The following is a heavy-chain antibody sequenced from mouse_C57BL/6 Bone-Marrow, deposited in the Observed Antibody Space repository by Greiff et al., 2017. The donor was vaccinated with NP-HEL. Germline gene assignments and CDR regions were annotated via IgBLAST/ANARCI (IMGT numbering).Heavy chain of an antibody. CDR1: GYPFTSYW. CDR3: ARKRGQLRHPWFAN. J-gene: IGHJ3*01. CDR2: IDPSDSYT. Sequence: QVQLQQPGAELVMPGASVKLSCKASGYPFTSYWMHWVKQRPGQGLEWIGEIDPSDSYTNSNQKFKGKSTLTVDNSSSTADMQLSSLTSEDSAVYYWARKRGQLRHPWFANWGQGTRVTVTA. V-gene: IGHV1-69*01. D-gene: IGHD3-2*02.